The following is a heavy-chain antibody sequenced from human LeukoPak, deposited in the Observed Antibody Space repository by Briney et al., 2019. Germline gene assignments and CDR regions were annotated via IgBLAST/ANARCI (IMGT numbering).Heavy chain of an antibody. D-gene: IGHD6-25*01. CDR3: AKGGYPRNSDWDYSDY. CDR2: IGTRGDDT. V-gene: IGHV3-23*01. CDR1: GFSFNNYA. J-gene: IGHJ4*02. Sequence: AGSLTLSCAASGFSFNNYAMSWLRQGPGKGLEWVSSIGTRGDDTYYADSVKGRVTISRDNSKNPLYLKMSSLTAEDTAVYFCAKGGYPRNSDWDYSDYWGPVTLVNVTS.